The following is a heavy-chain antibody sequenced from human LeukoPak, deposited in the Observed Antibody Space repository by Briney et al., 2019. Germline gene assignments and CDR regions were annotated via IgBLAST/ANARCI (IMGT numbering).Heavy chain of an antibody. CDR1: GFSFSTYA. CDR2: IWHDASHT. D-gene: IGHD3-10*01. Sequence: SGGSLRLSCAASGFSFSTYAMHWVRQAPGKGLEWVALIWHDASHTFYTDSVKGRFTISRDNSKNTVYLQMNSLGGEDTAVYYCSREIFGSGRYPDYWGQGTLVTVSS. V-gene: IGHV3-33*01. CDR3: SREIFGSGRYPDY. J-gene: IGHJ4*02.